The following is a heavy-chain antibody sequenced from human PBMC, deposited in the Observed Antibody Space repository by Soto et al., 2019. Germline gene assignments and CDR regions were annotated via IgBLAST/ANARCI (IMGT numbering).Heavy chain of an antibody. J-gene: IGHJ4*02. CDR1: GYTFTRYG. Sequence: QVQLMQSGPEVKEPGASMKVFCKTSGYTFTRYGISWVRQAPGRGLEWMGWISASSGNTDYLQKLQGRVTITTETSTSTAYMELRSLRSDDTAVYYCARAFCSSTSCYLDYWGQGTLVTVSS. CDR3: ARAFCSSTSCYLDY. CDR2: ISASSGNT. D-gene: IGHD2-2*01. V-gene: IGHV1-18*01.